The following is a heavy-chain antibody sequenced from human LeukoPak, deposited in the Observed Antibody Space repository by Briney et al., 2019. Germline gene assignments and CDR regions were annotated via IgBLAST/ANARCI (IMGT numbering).Heavy chain of an antibody. CDR1: GGSISSGGYY. J-gene: IGHJ5*02. V-gene: IGHV4-31*03. Sequence: SQTLSLTCTVSGGSISSGGYYWSWIRQHPGKGLEWIGYIYYSGSTYYNPSLKSRVTISVDTSKNQFSLKLSSVTAADTAVYYCARDRGSYDFWSGYPQGWFDPWGQGTQVTVSS. CDR2: IYYSGST. CDR3: ARDRGSYDFWSGYPQGWFDP. D-gene: IGHD3-3*01.